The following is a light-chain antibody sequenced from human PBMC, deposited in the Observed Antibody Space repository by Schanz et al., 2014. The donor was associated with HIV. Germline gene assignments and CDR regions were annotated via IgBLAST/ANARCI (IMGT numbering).Light chain of an antibody. CDR2: GAS. V-gene: IGKV3-20*01. Sequence: EIVMTQSPATLYVSPGERATLSCRASQSVSSSYFAWYQQKPGQAPRLLIYGASSRATGIPDRFSGSGSGTDFTLTISRLEPEDFAVYYCQQYGSSFGPGTKVEIK. CDR1: QSVSSSY. CDR3: QQYGSS. J-gene: IGKJ3*01.